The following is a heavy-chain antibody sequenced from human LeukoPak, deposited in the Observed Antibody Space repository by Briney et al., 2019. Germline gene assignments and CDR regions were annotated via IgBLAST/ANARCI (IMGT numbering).Heavy chain of an antibody. V-gene: IGHV3-74*01. CDR3: ARVNWGFFYFDY. CDR2: INSDGSST. J-gene: IGHJ4*02. CDR1: GFTFSSYW. D-gene: IGHD7-27*01. Sequence: PGGSLRLSCAASGFTFSSYWMHWVRQAPGKGLVWVSRINSDGSSTSYADSVKGRFTTSRDNAKNTLYLQMNSLRAEDTAVYYCARVNWGFFYFDYWGQGTLVTVSS.